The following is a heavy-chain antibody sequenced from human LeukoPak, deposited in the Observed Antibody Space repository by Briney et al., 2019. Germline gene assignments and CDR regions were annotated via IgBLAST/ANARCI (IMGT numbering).Heavy chain of an antibody. V-gene: IGHV4-30-4*08. CDR3: ARDISSGWYRAFDI. D-gene: IGHD6-19*01. CDR2: IYYSGST. CDR1: GGSISSGDYY. J-gene: IGHJ3*02. Sequence: PSETLSLTCTVSGGSISSGDYYWSWIRQPPGKGLEWIGYIYYSGSTYYNPSLKSRVTISVDTSKNQFSLKLSSVTAADTAVYYCARDISSGWYRAFDIWDQGTMVTVSS.